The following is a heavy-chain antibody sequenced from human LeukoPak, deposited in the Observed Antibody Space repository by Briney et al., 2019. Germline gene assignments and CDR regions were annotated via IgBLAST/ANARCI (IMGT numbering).Heavy chain of an antibody. Sequence: SSETLSLTCAVYGGSFSGYYWSWIRQPPGKGLEWIGSIYYSGSTYYNPSPKSRVTISVDTSKNQFSLKLSSVTAADTAVYYCAMKGGYSYGYNLGYYYYYMDVWGKGTTVTVSS. V-gene: IGHV4-34*01. CDR1: GGSFSGYY. D-gene: IGHD5-18*01. CDR3: AMKGGYSYGYNLGYYYYYMDV. J-gene: IGHJ6*03. CDR2: IYYSGST.